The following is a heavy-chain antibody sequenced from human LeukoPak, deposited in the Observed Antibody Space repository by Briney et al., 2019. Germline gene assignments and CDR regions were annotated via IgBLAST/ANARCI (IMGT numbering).Heavy chain of an antibody. CDR3: ARILRYFDWKNYYYMDV. CDR1: GFTFSSYA. Sequence: GGSLRLSCAASGFTFSSYAMSWVRQAPGKGLEWVSVISGSGDSIVYADSVKGRFTISRDNSKNTLYLQMNSLRAEDTAVYYCARILRYFDWKNYYYMDVWGKGTTVTVSS. V-gene: IGHV3-23*01. CDR2: ISGSGDSI. D-gene: IGHD3-9*01. J-gene: IGHJ6*03.